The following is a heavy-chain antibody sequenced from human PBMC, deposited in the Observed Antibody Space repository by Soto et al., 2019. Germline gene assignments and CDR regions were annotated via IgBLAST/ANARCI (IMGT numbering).Heavy chain of an antibody. CDR2: INPNSGAT. D-gene: IGHD2-2*01. J-gene: IGHJ6*02. CDR3: ARDCRSTSCSLYGMDF. Sequence: QVQLVQSGAEVKKPGASVKVSCKASGYTFTGYYMHWVRQAPGQGLEWMGWINPNSGATNYAQKFQGRVSMTRDTSISTAYMELSRLRSDDTAVYYCARDCRSTSCSLYGMDFWGQGTTVTVSS. CDR1: GYTFTGYY. V-gene: IGHV1-2*02.